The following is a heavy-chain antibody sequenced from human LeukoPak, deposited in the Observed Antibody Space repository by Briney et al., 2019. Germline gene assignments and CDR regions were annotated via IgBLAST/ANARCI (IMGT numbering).Heavy chain of an antibody. CDR1: GLXFSSFW. V-gene: IGHV3-74*01. CDR3: ARGYYSASRIDY. J-gene: IGHJ4*02. CDR2: INSDGSTT. Sequence: GGSLRLSCAASGLXFSSFWIHWVRRAPGKGLEWVSRINSDGSTTTYADSVKGRLTISRDNAKNTLYLQMNSLRAEDTAVYYCARGYYSASRIDYWGQGALVTISS. D-gene: IGHD2-2*01.